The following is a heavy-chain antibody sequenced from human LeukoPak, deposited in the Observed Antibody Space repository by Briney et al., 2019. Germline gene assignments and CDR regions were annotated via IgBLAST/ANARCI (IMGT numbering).Heavy chain of an antibody. CDR2: INHSEST. D-gene: IGHD1-26*01. CDR3: ARAVRGSYNYFDY. Sequence: SETLSLTCAVYGGSFSGYYWSWIRQPPGKGLEWIGEINHSESTNYNPSLKSRVTISVDTSKNQFSLKLSSVTAADTAVYYCARAVRGSYNYFDYWGQGTLVTVSS. J-gene: IGHJ4*02. CDR1: GGSFSGYY. V-gene: IGHV4-34*01.